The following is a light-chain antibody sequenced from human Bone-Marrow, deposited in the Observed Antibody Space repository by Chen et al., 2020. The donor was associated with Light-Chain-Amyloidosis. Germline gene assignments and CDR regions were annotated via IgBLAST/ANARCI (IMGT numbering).Light chain of an antibody. V-gene: IGLV2-8*01. CDR1: SSDVVAYNY. CDR3: CSYAGADNHVF. Sequence: QSALTQSPSASGSPGQSVTISCTGTSSDVVAYNYVSWYQLLPGKAPKLMIYEVTKRPSGVPGRFSGFKSGNTASLTVSGLQAEDEADYYCCSYAGADNHVFFGGGTKLTVL. CDR2: EVT. J-gene: IGLJ2*01.